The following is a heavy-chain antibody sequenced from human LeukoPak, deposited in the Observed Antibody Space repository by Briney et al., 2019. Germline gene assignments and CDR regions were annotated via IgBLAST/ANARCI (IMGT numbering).Heavy chain of an antibody. D-gene: IGHD5-12*01. CDR2: IYSGGRT. CDR3: ARAKDSGYDLNYYYYYMDV. Sequence: AGGSLRLSCAASGFTVRSSYMSWVRQAPGKGLEWVSVIYSGGRTYYADSLKGRFTISRDNSKNTPYLQMSSLRAEDTAVYYCARAKDSGYDLNYYYYYMDVWGKGTTVTVSS. J-gene: IGHJ6*03. V-gene: IGHV3-53*01. CDR1: GFTVRSSY.